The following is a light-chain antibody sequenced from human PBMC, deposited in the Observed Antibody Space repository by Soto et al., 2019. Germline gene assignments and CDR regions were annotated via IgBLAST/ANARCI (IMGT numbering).Light chain of an antibody. CDR1: NIGGKS. Sequence: SYELTQPPSVSVAPGETATITCGGDNIGGKSVHWYQRKPGQAPLLIIYNDGDRPSGIPERFSGSNSGNTATLTVSRVEAGDEADYYCQVWGSNADPYVVFGRGTKLTVL. J-gene: IGLJ2*01. CDR3: QVWGSNADPYVV. V-gene: IGLV3-21*04. CDR2: NDG.